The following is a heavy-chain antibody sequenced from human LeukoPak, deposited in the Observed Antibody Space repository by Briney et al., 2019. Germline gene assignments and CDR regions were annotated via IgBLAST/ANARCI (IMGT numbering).Heavy chain of an antibody. V-gene: IGHV4-34*01. CDR3: ARGRGSNGYDSYYYYMDV. CDR2: INHNGST. Sequence: SETLSLTCTVYGGSFSGYYWSWIRQPPGKRLEWIGDINHNGSTNYNPSLKSRVTISVDTSKNQFSLKLSSVTAADTAVYYCARGRGSNGYDSYYYYMDVWGKGTTVTVSS. J-gene: IGHJ6*03. D-gene: IGHD5-12*01. CDR1: GGSFSGYY.